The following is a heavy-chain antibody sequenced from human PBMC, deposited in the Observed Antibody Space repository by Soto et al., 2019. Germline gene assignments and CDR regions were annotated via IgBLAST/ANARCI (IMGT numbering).Heavy chain of an antibody. CDR3: ARHNYGSGSTYFDY. D-gene: IGHD3-10*01. J-gene: IGHJ4*02. CDR1: GGSISSHY. CDR2: IYYSGST. V-gene: IGHV4-59*08. Sequence: SETLSLTWTVSGGSISSHYWSWIRQPPGKGLEWIGYIYYSGSTNYNPSLKSRVTISVDTSKNQFSLKLNSMTAADTAVYYCARHNYGSGSTYFDYWGQGTLVTVSS.